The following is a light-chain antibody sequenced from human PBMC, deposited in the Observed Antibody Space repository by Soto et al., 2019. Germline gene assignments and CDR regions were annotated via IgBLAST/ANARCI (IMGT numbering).Light chain of an antibody. CDR3: QQYRDLPQT. J-gene: IGKJ1*01. CDR2: NSS. Sequence: EIVLTQSPGTLSLSPGERATLSCRASQTVRNNYLAWYQQKPGQAPRPLIYNSSTRPTGIPDRFSGSGSGTDFTLTISRLEPEDFALYFCQQYRDLPQTFGQGTRVEIK. V-gene: IGKV3-20*01. CDR1: QTVRNNY.